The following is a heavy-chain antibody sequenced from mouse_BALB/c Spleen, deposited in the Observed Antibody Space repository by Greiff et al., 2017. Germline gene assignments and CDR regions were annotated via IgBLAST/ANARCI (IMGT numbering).Heavy chain of an antibody. V-gene: IGHV1-5*01. CDR3: TRRAYGNYWYFDV. CDR1: GYTFTSYW. CDR2: IYPGNSDT. D-gene: IGHD2-10*02. Sequence: SGTVLARPGASVKMSCKASGYTFTSYWMHWVKQRPGQGLEWIGAIYPGNSDTSYNQKFKGKAKLTAVTSTSTAYMELSSLTNEDSAVYYCTRRAYGNYWYFDVWGAGTTVTVSS. J-gene: IGHJ1*01.